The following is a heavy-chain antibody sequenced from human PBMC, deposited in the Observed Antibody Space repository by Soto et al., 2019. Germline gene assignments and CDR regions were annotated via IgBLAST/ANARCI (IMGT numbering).Heavy chain of an antibody. CDR3: ATLRYFDSLLPGFDY. Sequence: GGSLRLSCAASGFTFSSFWMTWVRQALGKGLEWVANIKQDGIEKYYVDSVKGRFTISRDNAKNSLFLQMNSLTAEDTAVYYCATLRYFDSLLPGFDYWGHGTLVTVSS. J-gene: IGHJ4*01. V-gene: IGHV3-7*01. D-gene: IGHD3-9*01. CDR2: IKQDGIEK. CDR1: GFTFSSFW.